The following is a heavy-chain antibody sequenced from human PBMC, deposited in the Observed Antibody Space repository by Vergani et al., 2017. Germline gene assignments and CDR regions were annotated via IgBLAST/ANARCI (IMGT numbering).Heavy chain of an antibody. CDR1: GYSISSGYY. CDR3: ARQFWVSQGVGAFES. CDR2: VFHSGST. V-gene: IGHV4-38-2*02. D-gene: IGHD3-16*01. J-gene: IGHJ3*02. Sequence: QVQLQESGPGLVKPSETLSLTCTVSGYSISSGYYWGWIRQPPGKGLEWIATVFHSGSTYYNPSLRRRVTMSVETSKNQFSLKLSTLTAADTAGYYCARQFWVSQGVGAFESWGHGTEVSVSS.